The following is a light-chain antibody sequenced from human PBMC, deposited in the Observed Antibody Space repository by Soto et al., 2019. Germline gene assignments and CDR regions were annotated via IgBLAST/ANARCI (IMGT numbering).Light chain of an antibody. Sequence: QSVLTQPPSVSGSPGQSITISCTGTSSDVGNYNLVSWYQQHPGTAPKHMIYEGSKRHSEDSNRFSGSKSGNTASLAISGLQAEDEADYSCCSYAGSFYVFGTGTKVTVL. V-gene: IGLV2-23*01. CDR1: SSDVGNYNL. CDR3: CSYAGSFYV. J-gene: IGLJ1*01. CDR2: EGS.